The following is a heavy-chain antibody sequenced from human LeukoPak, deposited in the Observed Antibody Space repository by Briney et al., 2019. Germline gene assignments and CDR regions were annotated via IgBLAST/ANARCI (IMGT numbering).Heavy chain of an antibody. CDR3: AREGGFQGMDV. J-gene: IGHJ6*02. CDR2: IIPIFGTV. Sequence: ASVKVSCKASGGTFISYGISWVRQAPGQGLEWMGGIIPIFGTVNYAQKFQGRVTITADESTSTAYMELSSLRSEDTAVYYCAREGGFQGMDVWGQGTTVTVSS. CDR1: GGTFISYG. D-gene: IGHD3-16*01. V-gene: IGHV1-69*13.